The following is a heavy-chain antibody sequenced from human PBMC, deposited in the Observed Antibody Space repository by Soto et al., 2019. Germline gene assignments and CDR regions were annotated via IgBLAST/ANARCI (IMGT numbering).Heavy chain of an antibody. CDR1: GGTFSSYT. CDR2: IIPILGIA. V-gene: IGHV1-69*02. CDR3: AAREGYGPLDY. Sequence: AVKVSCKAFGGTFSSYTISWVRQAPGQGLEWMGRIIPILGIANYAQKFQGRVTITADKSTSTAYMELSSLRSEDTAVYYCAAREGYGPLDYWGQGTLVTVSS. D-gene: IGHD5-12*01. J-gene: IGHJ4*02.